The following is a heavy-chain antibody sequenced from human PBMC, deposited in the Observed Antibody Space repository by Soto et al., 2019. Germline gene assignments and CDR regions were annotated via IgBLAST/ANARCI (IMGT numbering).Heavy chain of an antibody. Sequence: SETLSLTCTVSGGSISSESYFWGWVRQPSGKGLEWVGTISYSGSPFFNPSLKGRATLSVDRSKNQFSLRLSAVAAADTAVYYCARLHDYGDTNFDYWGQGTLVTVSS. CDR1: GGSISSESYF. J-gene: IGHJ4*02. CDR3: ARLHDYGDTNFDY. D-gene: IGHD4-17*01. V-gene: IGHV4-39*01. CDR2: ISYSGSP.